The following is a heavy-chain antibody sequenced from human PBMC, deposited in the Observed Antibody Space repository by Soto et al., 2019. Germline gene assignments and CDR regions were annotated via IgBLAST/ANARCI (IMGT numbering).Heavy chain of an antibody. D-gene: IGHD3-22*01. CDR1: GYTFTNNF. CDR3: ARVDYYYDLRESGGGRMGGMDV. CDR2: INPYSGGT. J-gene: IGHJ6*02. Sequence: QVQLVQSGTEVKKPGASVKVSCEASGYTFTNNFIYWLRQAPGQGLEWVGWINPYSGGTEYAQKFQGRVTMTRDASISTAYLELSRLNSDDTAVYFCARVDYYYDLRESGGGRMGGMDVWGQGTTVTVSS. V-gene: IGHV1-2*02.